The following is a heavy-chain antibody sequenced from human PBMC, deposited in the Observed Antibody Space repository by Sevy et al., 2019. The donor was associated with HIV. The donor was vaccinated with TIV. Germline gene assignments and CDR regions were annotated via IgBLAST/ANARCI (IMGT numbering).Heavy chain of an antibody. V-gene: IGHV4-61*01. CDR2: IYYSGST. CDR1: GGSVSSGSYY. J-gene: IGHJ3*02. Sequence: SETLSLTCTVSGGSVSSGSYYWSWIRHPPGKGLEWIGHIYYSGSTNYNPSLKSRVTISVDTSKNQFSLKLSSVTAADTAVYYCARGVVAGVCTRDSDAFDIWGQGTMVTVSS. D-gene: IGHD2-8*01. CDR3: ARGVVAGVCTRDSDAFDI.